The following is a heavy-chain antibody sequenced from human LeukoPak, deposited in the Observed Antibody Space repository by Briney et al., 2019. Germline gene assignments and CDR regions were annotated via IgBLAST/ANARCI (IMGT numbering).Heavy chain of an antibody. CDR1: GFTFSNYG. Sequence: PGGSLRLSCAASGFTFSNYGMSWVRQAPGKGLEWVSSVSGGGGRTYYADSVKGRFTISRDSSKSTLFLQMNSLRAEDTAVYFCSKDPNNYYGSGLNWGQGTLVTVSS. V-gene: IGHV3-23*01. J-gene: IGHJ4*02. CDR2: VSGGGGRT. CDR3: SKDPNNYYGSGLN. D-gene: IGHD3-10*01.